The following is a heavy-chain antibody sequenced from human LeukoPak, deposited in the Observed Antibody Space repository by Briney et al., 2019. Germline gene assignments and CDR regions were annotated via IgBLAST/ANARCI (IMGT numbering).Heavy chain of an antibody. D-gene: IGHD3-16*01. CDR2: ISTTSSYI. V-gene: IGHV3-21*01. CDR3: ARGGFMHALDI. J-gene: IGHJ3*02. CDR1: GFTFSSYS. Sequence: PGGSLRLSCAASGFTFSSYSMNWVRQAPGKGLEWVSSISTTSSYIYYADSVRGRFTISRDNAENTLYLQMNSLRVEDTAVYHCARGGFMHALDIWGQGIKVTVSS.